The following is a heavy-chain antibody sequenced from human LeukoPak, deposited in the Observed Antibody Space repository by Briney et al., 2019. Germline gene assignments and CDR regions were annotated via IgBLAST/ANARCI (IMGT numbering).Heavy chain of an antibody. CDR2: ISGSGGST. CDR1: GFTFSSYS. V-gene: IGHV3-23*01. J-gene: IGHJ4*02. CDR3: AKDQQYYYDSSGYSYFDY. D-gene: IGHD3-22*01. Sequence: PGGSLRLSCAASGFTFSSYSMNWVRQAPGKGLEWVSTISGSGGSTYYADSVKGRFTISRDNSKNTLYLQMNSLRAEDTAVYYCAKDQQYYYDSSGYSYFDYWGQGTLVTVSS.